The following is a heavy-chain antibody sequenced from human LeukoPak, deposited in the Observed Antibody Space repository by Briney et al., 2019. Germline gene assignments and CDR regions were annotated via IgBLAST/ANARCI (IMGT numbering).Heavy chain of an antibody. CDR1: GFTFSGYG. CDR2: ISYDGSNK. CDR3: AREARTFTSDTGNYYAIGY. V-gene: IGHV3-30*03. Sequence: GRSLRLSCAASGFTFSGYGMHWVRQAPGKGLEWVAVISYDGSNKYYADSVKGRFTISRDNSKNTLYLLMDSLRAEDTAVYYCAREARTFTSDTGNYYAIGYWGQGTLVTVSS. D-gene: IGHD1-26*01. J-gene: IGHJ4*02.